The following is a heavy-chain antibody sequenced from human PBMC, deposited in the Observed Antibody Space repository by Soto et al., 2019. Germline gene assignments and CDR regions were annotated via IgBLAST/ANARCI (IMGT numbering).Heavy chain of an antibody. Sequence: ASVKVSCKASGYTFTSYGISWVRQAPGQGLEWMGWISAYNGNTNYAQKLQGRVTMTTDTSTSTAYMELRSLRSDDTAEYYCARDIGIAVAGPFGYWGQGTLVTV. CDR3: ARDIGIAVAGPFGY. CDR1: GYTFTSYG. CDR2: ISAYNGNT. V-gene: IGHV1-18*04. J-gene: IGHJ4*02. D-gene: IGHD6-19*01.